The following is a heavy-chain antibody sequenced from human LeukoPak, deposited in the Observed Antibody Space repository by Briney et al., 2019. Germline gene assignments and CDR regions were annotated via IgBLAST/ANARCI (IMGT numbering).Heavy chain of an antibody. D-gene: IGHD2-2*02. Sequence: SVKVSCKASGGTFSSYAISWVRQAPGQGLERMGGIIPIFGTANYAQKFQGRVTITTDESTSTAYMELSSLRSEDTAVYYCARGVPAAIGPYYYYYYMDVWGKGTTVTVSS. CDR1: GGTFSSYA. J-gene: IGHJ6*03. CDR3: ARGVPAAIGPYYYYYYMDV. CDR2: IIPIFGTA. V-gene: IGHV1-69*05.